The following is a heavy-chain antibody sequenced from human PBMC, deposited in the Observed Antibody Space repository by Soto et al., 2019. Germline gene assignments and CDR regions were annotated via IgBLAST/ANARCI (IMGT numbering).Heavy chain of an antibody. Sequence: GGSLRLSCAASGFTFNDYGIDWIRQAPGKGLEWVAVISHEGGTQYYADAVRGRFTVSRDNSKNILYLQMDSLRPEDTAVYFCAKEGSPKVSRWDDYWGQGTLVTVSS. CDR2: ISHEGGTQ. V-gene: IGHV3-30*18. CDR3: AKEGSPKVSRWDDY. D-gene: IGHD1-26*01. CDR1: GFTFNDYG. J-gene: IGHJ4*02.